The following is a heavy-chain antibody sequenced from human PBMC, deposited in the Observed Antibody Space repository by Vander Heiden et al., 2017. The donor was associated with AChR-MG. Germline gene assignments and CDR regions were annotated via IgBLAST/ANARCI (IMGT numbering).Heavy chain of an antibody. CDR3: AKTPGGWELLLSRLDY. D-gene: IGHD1-26*01. CDR2: ISYDGSNK. J-gene: IGHJ4*02. V-gene: IGHV3-30*18. CDR1: GFTFSSYG. Sequence: QVQLVESGGGVVQPGRSLRLSCAASGFTFSSYGMHWVRPAPGKGLEWVAVISYDGSNKYYADSVKGRFTISRDNSKNTLYLQMNSLRAEDTAVYYCAKTPGGWELLLSRLDYWGQGTLVTVSS.